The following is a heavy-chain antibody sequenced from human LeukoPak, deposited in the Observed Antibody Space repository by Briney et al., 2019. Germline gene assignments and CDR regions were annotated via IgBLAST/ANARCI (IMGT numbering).Heavy chain of an antibody. D-gene: IGHD3-10*01. V-gene: IGHV4-59*01. J-gene: IGHJ4*02. CDR3: ARAVYGSGSPMNLGADY. CDR1: GGSISSYY. CDR2: IYYSGST. Sequence: SETLSLTCTVSGGSISSYYWSWIRQPPGKGLEWIGYIYYSGSTNYNPSLKSRVTISVDTSKNQFSLKLSSVTAADTAVYYCARAVYGSGSPMNLGADYWGQGTLVTVSS.